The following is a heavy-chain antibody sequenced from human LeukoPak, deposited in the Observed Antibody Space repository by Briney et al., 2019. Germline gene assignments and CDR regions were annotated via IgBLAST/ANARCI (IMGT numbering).Heavy chain of an antibody. D-gene: IGHD3-22*01. CDR3: ASVYDSTGMGAFDI. V-gene: IGHV4-34*01. Sequence: KTSETLSLTCAVYGGSFSGYYWSWIRQPPGKGLEWIGEINHSGSTNYNPSLKSRVTISVDTSKNQFSLKLSSVTAADTAVYYCASVYDSTGMGAFDIWGQGTMVTVSS. CDR2: INHSGST. J-gene: IGHJ3*02. CDR1: GGSFSGYY.